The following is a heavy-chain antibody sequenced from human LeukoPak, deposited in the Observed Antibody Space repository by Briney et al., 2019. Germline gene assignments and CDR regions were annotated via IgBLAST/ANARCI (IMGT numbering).Heavy chain of an antibody. Sequence: RRTLTLSCEETGFTFSTYEMQWVGEAPGKGQKRVAVIVGDGSKAHCADSVRGRFTVSRDNSKNTLYLQMNSLRAEDTAVYYCARDSITGDNSLDFWGRGTLVTVSS. CDR2: IVGDGSKA. J-gene: IGHJ4*02. V-gene: IGHV3-33*05. CDR1: GFTFSTYE. D-gene: IGHD7-27*01. CDR3: ARDSITGDNSLDF.